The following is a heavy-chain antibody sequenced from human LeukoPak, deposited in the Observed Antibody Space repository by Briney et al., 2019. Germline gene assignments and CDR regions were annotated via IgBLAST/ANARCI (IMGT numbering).Heavy chain of an antibody. V-gene: IGHV4-59*08. J-gene: IGHJ4*02. D-gene: IGHD6-19*01. CDR3: ARGRGGWYYDYFDY. CDR1: GGSISSYY. CDR2: IYYSGST. Sequence: SETLSLTCSVSGGSISSYYWSWLRQPPGKGLEWIGYIYYSGSTYYNPSLKSRVTISVDTSKNQFSLKLSSVTAADTAVYYCARGRGGWYYDYFDYWGQGTLVTVSS.